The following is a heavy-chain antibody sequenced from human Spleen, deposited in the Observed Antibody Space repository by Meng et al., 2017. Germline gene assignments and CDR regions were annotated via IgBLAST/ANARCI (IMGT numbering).Heavy chain of an antibody. CDR2: IITMFVTG. V-gene: IGHV1-69*01. J-gene: IGHJ4*02. D-gene: IGHD6-19*01. Sequence: VQRAQAGAEVKKPGSSVKVSCKASGGTFSSYAITGVRQAPGQGLEWMGGIITMFVTGNYAQKFQGRVTITADESTSTAYMELSSLRSEDTAVYYCARGSGGWNGGLDYWGQGTLVTVSS. CDR1: GGTFSSYA. CDR3: ARGSGGWNGGLDY.